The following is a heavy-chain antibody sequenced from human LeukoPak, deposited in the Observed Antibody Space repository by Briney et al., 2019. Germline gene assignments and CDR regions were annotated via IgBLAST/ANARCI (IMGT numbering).Heavy chain of an antibody. D-gene: IGHD6-13*01. J-gene: IGHJ4*02. CDR3: ARGMGSSWYYFDY. CDR2: IYSGGST. CDR1: GFTVSSNY. Sequence: GGSLRLSCAASGFTVSSNYMSWVRQAPGKGLEWVSVIYSGGSTYYADSVKGRFTISRDNSKNTLYLQMNSLRAEDTAVYYCARGMGSSWYYFDYWGQGTLATVSS. V-gene: IGHV3-53*01.